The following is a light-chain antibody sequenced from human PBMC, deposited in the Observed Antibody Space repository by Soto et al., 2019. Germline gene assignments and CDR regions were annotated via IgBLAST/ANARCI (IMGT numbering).Light chain of an antibody. J-gene: IGLJ2*01. Sequence: QSALTQPASVSGPPGQSITISCTGTSSDVGGYNYVSWYQQHPGKAPKLMIFEISNRPSEVSNRFSGSKSGNTASLTISGLQAEDEADYYCSSYTSSSVVFGGGTNLTVL. CDR3: SSYTSSSVV. CDR2: EIS. CDR1: SSDVGGYNY. V-gene: IGLV2-14*01.